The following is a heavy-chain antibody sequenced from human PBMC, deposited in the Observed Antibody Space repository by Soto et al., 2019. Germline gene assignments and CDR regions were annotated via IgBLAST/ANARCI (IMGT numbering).Heavy chain of an antibody. CDR1: PYTFTSYC. J-gene: IGHJ4*02. D-gene: IGHD3-10*01. V-gene: IGHV1-18*01. CDR2: ISAYNGNT. CDR3: ARDPGWFGESRSQTGSY. Sequence: ASVQVSGKASPYTFTSYCISWVRQAPGQGLEWMGWISAYNGNTNYAQKLQGRVTMTTDTSTGTAYMELRSLRSDDTAVYYCARDPGWFGESRSQTGSYWGQGTLVTVSS.